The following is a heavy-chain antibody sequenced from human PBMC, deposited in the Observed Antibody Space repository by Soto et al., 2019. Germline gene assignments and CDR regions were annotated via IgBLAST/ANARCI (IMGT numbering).Heavy chain of an antibody. CDR2: IDPSDSYT. D-gene: IGHD4-4*01. CDR1: GYSFTSYW. Sequence: PGESQKLSCKGSGYSFTSYWISWVRQMPGKGLEWMGRIDPSDSYTNYSPSFQGHVTISADKSISTAYLQWSSLKASDTAMYYCARQDYSNYWFDPWGQGTLVTVSS. CDR3: ARQDYSNYWFDP. J-gene: IGHJ5*02. V-gene: IGHV5-10-1*01.